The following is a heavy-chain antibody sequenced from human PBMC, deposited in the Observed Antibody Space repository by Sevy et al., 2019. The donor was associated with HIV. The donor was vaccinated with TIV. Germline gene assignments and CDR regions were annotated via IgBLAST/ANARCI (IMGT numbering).Heavy chain of an antibody. CDR2: FDPEDGET. CDR3: ATEVTMVRGVIISKDAFDI. CDR1: GYTLTELS. J-gene: IGHJ3*02. V-gene: IGHV1-24*01. D-gene: IGHD3-10*01. Sequence: ASVKVSCKVSGYTLTELSMHWVRQAPGKGLELMGGFDPEDGETIYAQKFQGRVTMTEDTSTDTAYMELSSLRSEDTAVYYCATEVTMVRGVIISKDAFDIWGQGTMVTVSS.